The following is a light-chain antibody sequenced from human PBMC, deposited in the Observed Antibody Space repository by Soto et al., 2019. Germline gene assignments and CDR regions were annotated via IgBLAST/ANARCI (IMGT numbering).Light chain of an antibody. CDR3: QQYNSYSQWT. Sequence: DIQMTQSPSTLSASVGDRVTITCRASQSISSWLAWYQQKPGKAPKLLIYKASSLESGVPSRFSGSGSGTEFTLTISSLQPDDFATHYCQQYNSYSQWTFGQGTKVEIK. CDR2: KAS. J-gene: IGKJ1*01. V-gene: IGKV1-5*03. CDR1: QSISSW.